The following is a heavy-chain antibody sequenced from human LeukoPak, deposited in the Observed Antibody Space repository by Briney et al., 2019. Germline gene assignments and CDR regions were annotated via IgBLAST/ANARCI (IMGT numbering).Heavy chain of an antibody. V-gene: IGHV3-30*18. CDR3: TKASGPLTGYSDY. CDR1: GVTFSSYG. D-gene: IGHD3-9*01. J-gene: IGHJ4*02. Sequence: GGSLRLSCAASGVTFSSYGMHCVRQAPGKGLEWVAVISYDGSNKYYADSVKGRFTISRDNSKNTLYLQMNSLRAEDTAVYYCTKASGPLTGYSDYWGQGTLVTVSS. CDR2: ISYDGSNK.